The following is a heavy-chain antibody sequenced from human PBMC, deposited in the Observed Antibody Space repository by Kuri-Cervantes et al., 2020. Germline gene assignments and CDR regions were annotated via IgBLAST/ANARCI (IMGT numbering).Heavy chain of an antibody. CDR3: ARVFSYYYDSSGYYSD. D-gene: IGHD3-22*01. J-gene: IGHJ4*02. CDR2: IYHSGST. V-gene: IGHV4-31*03. Sequence: SETLSLTCTVSGGSISSGGYYWSWIRQHPGKGLEWIGEIYHSGSTNYNPSLKSRVTISVDKSKNQFSLKLSSVTAADTAVYYCARVFSYYYDSSGYYSDWGQGTLVTVSS. CDR1: GGSISSGGYY.